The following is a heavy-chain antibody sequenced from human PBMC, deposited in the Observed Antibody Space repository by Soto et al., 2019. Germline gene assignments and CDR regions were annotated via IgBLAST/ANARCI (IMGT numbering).Heavy chain of an antibody. Sequence: GESLKISCKGSGGTLSDQCIGWVLHTPDKGLEWIGFVFLGDSDARYSPAFQGQVAMSADRSGTYLQWSSLKASDTGIYYCARRRGRCSDGVCYSWWFDPWGQGTRVTVSS. CDR3: ARRRGRCSDGVCYSWWFDP. CDR1: GGTLSDQC. D-gene: IGHD2-8*01. J-gene: IGHJ5*02. V-gene: IGHV5-51*01. CDR2: VFLGDSDA.